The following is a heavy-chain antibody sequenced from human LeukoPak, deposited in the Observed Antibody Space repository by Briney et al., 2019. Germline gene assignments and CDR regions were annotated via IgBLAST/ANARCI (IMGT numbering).Heavy chain of an antibody. V-gene: IGHV3-23*01. CDR3: AKDHGRWPHYYYYMDV. Sequence: GGSLRLSCAASGFTFSSYAMSWVRQAPGKGLEWVSAISGSGGSTYYADSVKGRFTISRDNSKNTLYLQMNSLRAEDTAVYYCAKDHGRWPHYYYYMDVWGKGTTVTVSS. CDR2: ISGSGGST. CDR1: GFTFSSYA. D-gene: IGHD4-23*01. J-gene: IGHJ6*03.